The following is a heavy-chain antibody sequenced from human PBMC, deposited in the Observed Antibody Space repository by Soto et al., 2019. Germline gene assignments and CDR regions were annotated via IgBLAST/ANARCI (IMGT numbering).Heavy chain of an antibody. CDR1: GYTFTDYS. Sequence: QVQLVQSGAEVKKPGASVKVSCKVSGYTFTDYSIHWVRQAPGQGLGWMGWINPNTGGTNSPKDFQGWVPLARETSNSPAYMERRGPGKYRRAGLFLARQAPGGGYAFDTWGQGTIITVS. V-gene: IGHV1-2*04. J-gene: IGHJ3*02. CDR3: ARQAPGGGYAFDT. CDR2: INPNTGGT. D-gene: IGHD3-10*01.